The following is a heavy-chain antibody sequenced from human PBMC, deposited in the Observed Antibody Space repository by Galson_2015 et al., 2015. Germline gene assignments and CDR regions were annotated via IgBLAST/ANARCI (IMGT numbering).Heavy chain of an antibody. CDR3: ARVPRCSGSSCNTWFDP. V-gene: IGHV4-38-2*01. CDR2: IYHSGNT. Sequence: SETLSLTCAVSGYSISIGSSWGWIRQPPGKGLECIGSIYHSGNTYYNPSLKSRVSISVDTSKNQFSLRLTSVTAEDTAVYYCARVPRCSGSSCNTWFDPWGQGTLVSVSS. J-gene: IGHJ5*02. D-gene: IGHD2-15*01. CDR1: GYSISIGSS.